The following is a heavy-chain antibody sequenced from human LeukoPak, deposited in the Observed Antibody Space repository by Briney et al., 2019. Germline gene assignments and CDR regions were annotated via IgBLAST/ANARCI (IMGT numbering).Heavy chain of an antibody. J-gene: IGHJ1*01. CDR2: ITSSSSYI. Sequence: GGSLRLSCAASGFTFSTYNMNWVRQAPGKGLEWVSSITSSSSYIYYADSVKGRFTISRDNAKNSLYLQMNSLRAEDTAVYYCARGVLRKKIAEYFQHWGQGTLVTVSS. D-gene: IGHD1-14*01. V-gene: IGHV3-21*01. CDR3: ARGVLRKKIAEYFQH. CDR1: GFTFSTYN.